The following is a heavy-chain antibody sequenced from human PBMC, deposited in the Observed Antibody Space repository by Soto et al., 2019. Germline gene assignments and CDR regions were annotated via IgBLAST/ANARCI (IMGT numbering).Heavy chain of an antibody. CDR2: ISYDGSNK. CDR3: AKDGQNYYDFWSGYPTGGMDV. Sequence: LRLSCAASGFTFSSYGMHWVRQAPGKGLEWVAVISYDGSNKYYADSVKGRFTISRDNSKNTLYLQMNSLRAEDTAVYYCAKDGQNYYDFWSGYPTGGMDVWGQGTTVTVSS. V-gene: IGHV3-30*18. D-gene: IGHD3-3*01. J-gene: IGHJ6*02. CDR1: GFTFSSYG.